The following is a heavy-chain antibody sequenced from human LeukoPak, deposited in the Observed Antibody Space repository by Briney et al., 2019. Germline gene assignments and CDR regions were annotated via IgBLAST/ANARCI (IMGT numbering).Heavy chain of an antibody. V-gene: IGHV4-34*01. Sequence: SETLFLTCAVYGGSFSGYYWSWIRQPPGKGLEWIGEINHSGSTNYNPSLKSRVTISVDTSKNQFSLKLSPVTAADTAVYYCARTGYDILTGYRYYYYYMDVWGKGTTVTVSS. CDR3: ARTGYDILTGYRYYYYYMDV. J-gene: IGHJ6*03. CDR1: GGSFSGYY. CDR2: INHSGST. D-gene: IGHD3-9*01.